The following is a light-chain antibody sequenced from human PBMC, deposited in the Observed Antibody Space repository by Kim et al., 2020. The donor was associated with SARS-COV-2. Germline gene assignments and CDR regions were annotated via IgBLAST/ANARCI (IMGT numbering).Light chain of an antibody. V-gene: IGKV3-15*01. CDR3: QLYNNWPPWA. J-gene: IGKJ1*01. CDR1: QSISSN. CDR2: DAS. Sequence: IVMTQSPATLSVSPGERATLSCRASQSISSNVAWYQQKPGQAPRLLIYDASTRATEIPARFSGSGSGTEFTLTISSLQSEDFAIYYCQLYNNWPPWAFGQGTKVDIK.